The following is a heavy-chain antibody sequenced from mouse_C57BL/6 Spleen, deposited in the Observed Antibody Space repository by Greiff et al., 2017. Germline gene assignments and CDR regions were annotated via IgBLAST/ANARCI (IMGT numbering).Heavy chain of an antibody. CDR3: TRYYYGSSYGYFDV. D-gene: IGHD1-1*01. V-gene: IGHV5-9-1*02. CDR2: ISSGGDYS. CDR1: GFTFSSYA. J-gene: IGHJ1*03. Sequence: EVKLVESGEGLVKPGGSLKLSCAASGFTFSSYAMSWVRQTPEKRLEWVAYISSGGDYSYYADTVKGRFTISRDNARNTLYLQMSSLKSEDTAMYYCTRYYYGSSYGYFDVWGTGTTVTVSS.